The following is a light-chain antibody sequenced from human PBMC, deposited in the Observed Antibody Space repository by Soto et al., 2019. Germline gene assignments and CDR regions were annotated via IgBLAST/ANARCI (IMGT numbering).Light chain of an antibody. Sequence: EIVLTQSPATLSLSPGERATLSCRASQSISCYLGWYQQKPGQAPRLLIYADSNRATGIPARFSGSGSGRDFTLTISSLEPEDFSVYYCQQRYNWPITFGQGTRLEIK. J-gene: IGKJ5*01. CDR3: QQRYNWPIT. CDR2: ADS. CDR1: QSISCY. V-gene: IGKV3-11*02.